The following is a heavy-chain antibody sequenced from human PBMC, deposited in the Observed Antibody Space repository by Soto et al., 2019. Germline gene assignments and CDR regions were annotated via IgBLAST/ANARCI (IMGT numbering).Heavy chain of an antibody. CDR3: ARSSYDSAGSNSRWFAS. CDR1: GYTFTSYD. CDR2: MNPNSGNT. Sequence: ASVKVSCKASGYTFTSYDINWVRQATGQGLEWMGWMNPNSGNTKYAPKFQGRVLMTTDTSTSTTYMELRSLRSDDSAVYYCARSSYDSAGSNSRWFASWGQGTPVTVSS. V-gene: IGHV1-8*01. D-gene: IGHD3-22*01. J-gene: IGHJ5*01.